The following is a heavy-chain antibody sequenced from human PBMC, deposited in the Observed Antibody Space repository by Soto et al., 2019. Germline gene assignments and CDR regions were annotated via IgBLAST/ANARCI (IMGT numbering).Heavy chain of an antibody. V-gene: IGHV3-30-3*01. CDR2: ISYDGSNK. CDR1: GFTFSSYA. J-gene: IGHJ6*02. Sequence: QVQLVESGGGVVQPGRSLRLSCAASGFTFSSYAMHWVRQAPGKGLEWVAVISYDGSNKYYADSVKGRFTISRDNSKNTLYLQMNSLRAEDTAVYYCARDPQDIVVVPAAIDYYYYYGMDVWGQGTTVTVSS. CDR3: ARDPQDIVVVPAAIDYYYYYGMDV. D-gene: IGHD2-2*02.